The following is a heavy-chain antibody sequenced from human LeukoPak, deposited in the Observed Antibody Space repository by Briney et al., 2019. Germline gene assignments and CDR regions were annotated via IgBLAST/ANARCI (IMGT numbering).Heavy chain of an antibody. CDR2: FYSGGST. CDR3: ARGRGYSGYDESYPFDY. D-gene: IGHD5-12*01. CDR1: GFAVSSNY. J-gene: IGHJ4*02. V-gene: IGHV3-66*01. Sequence: GGSLRLFCAASGFAVSSNYMNWVRQAPGKGLEWLSVFYSGGSTDYADAVKGRFTMSRDNSKNTLYLQMNSLRAEDTAVYYCARGRGYSGYDESYPFDYWGQGTLVTVSS.